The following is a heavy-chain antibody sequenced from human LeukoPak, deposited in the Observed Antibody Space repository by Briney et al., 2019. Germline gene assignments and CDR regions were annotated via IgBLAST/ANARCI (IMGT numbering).Heavy chain of an antibody. D-gene: IGHD1-26*01. CDR3: ASGFVGATSGGVDS. Sequence: SVKVSCKASGGTFSSYAISWVRQAPGQGLEWMGRIIPIFGTANYAQKFQGRVTITTDESTSTAYMELSSLRSEDTAVYYCASGFVGATSGGVDSWGQGTLVTVSS. CDR1: GGTFSSYA. CDR2: IIPIFGTA. V-gene: IGHV1-69*05. J-gene: IGHJ4*02.